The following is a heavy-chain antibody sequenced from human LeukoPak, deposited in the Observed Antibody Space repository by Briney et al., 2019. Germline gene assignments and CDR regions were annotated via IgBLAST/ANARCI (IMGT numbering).Heavy chain of an antibody. D-gene: IGHD3-22*01. CDR3: ARGRDSSALDAFDI. V-gene: IGHV4-38-2*01. CDR2: IYHSGST. CDR1: GYSISSGYY. J-gene: IGHJ3*02. Sequence: SETLSLTCAVSGYSISSGYYWGWIRQPPGKGLEWIGSIYHSGSTYYNPSLKSRVTISVDTSKNQFSLKLSSVTAADTAVYYCARGRDSSALDAFDIWGQGTMVTVSS.